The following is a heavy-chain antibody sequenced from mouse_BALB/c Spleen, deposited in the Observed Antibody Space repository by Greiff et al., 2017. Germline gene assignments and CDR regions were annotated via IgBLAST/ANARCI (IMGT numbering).Heavy chain of an antibody. CDR2: ISSGSSTI. J-gene: IGHJ4*01. V-gene: IGHV5-17*02. CDR3: ARLDYYAMDY. CDR1: GFTFSSFG. Sequence: EVKLQESGGGLVQPGGSRKLSCAASGFTFSSFGMHWVRQAPEKGLEWVAYISSGSSTIYYADTVKGRFTISRDNPKNTLFLQMTSLRSEDTAMYYCARLDYYAMDYWGQGTSVTVSS.